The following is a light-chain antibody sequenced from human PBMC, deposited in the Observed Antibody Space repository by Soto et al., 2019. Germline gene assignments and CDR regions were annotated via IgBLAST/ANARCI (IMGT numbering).Light chain of an antibody. J-gene: IGKJ1*01. CDR2: DAS. Sequence: IPLTQSPSSLTASIGDRVTLTCQASHDIRNSLNWYQQTPGKPPKLLLSDASNLELGVPSKFSGTGFGTDFSFTIINLQPEDIATYYCQQYNSWTFGQGTKVDIK. CDR1: HDIRNS. CDR3: QQYNSWT. V-gene: IGKV1-33*01.